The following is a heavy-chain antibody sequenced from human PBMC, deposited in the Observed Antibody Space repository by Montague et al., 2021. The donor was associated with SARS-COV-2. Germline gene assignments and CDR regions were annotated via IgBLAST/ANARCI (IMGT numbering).Heavy chain of an antibody. CDR2: ISYDGSNK. CDR3: ARGIMEYYDFWSGYYPGYYYYYGMDA. Sequence: SLRLSCAASGSTFSSYAMHWVRQAPGKGLEWVAVISYDGSNKYYADSVKGRFTISRDNSKNTLYLQMNSLRAEDTAVYYCARGIMEYYDFWSGYYPGYYYYYGMDAWGQGTTVTVSS. D-gene: IGHD3-3*01. CDR1: GSTFSSYA. J-gene: IGHJ6*02. V-gene: IGHV3-30*04.